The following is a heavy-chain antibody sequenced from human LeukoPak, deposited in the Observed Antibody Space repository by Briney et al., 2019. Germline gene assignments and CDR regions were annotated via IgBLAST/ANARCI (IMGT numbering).Heavy chain of an antibody. CDR2: INPSGGST. J-gene: IGHJ6*02. D-gene: IGHD3-3*01. V-gene: IGHV1-46*01. Sequence: ASVKVSCKASGYTFTSYYMHWVRQAPGQGLEWMGIINPSGGSTSYAQKFQGRVTMTRETSTSTVYMELSSLRSEDTAVYYCARFMEAYGMDVWGQGTTVTVSS. CDR3: ARFMEAYGMDV. CDR1: GYTFTSYY.